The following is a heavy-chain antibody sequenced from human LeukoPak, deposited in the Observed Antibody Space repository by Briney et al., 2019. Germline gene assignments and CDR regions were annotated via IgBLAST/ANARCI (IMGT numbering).Heavy chain of an antibody. Sequence: GGSLRLSCAASGFTFSSYGMHWVRQAPGKGLEGVAFIRYDGSNKYYADSVKGRFTISRDNSKNTLYLQMNSLRAEDTAVYYCAKEGVTIFGVVTHFDYWGQGTLVTVSS. D-gene: IGHD3-3*01. V-gene: IGHV3-30*02. CDR1: GFTFSSYG. CDR3: AKEGVTIFGVVTHFDY. CDR2: IRYDGSNK. J-gene: IGHJ4*02.